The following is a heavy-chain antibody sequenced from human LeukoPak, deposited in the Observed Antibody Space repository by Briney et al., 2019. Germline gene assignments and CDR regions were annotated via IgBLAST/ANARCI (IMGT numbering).Heavy chain of an antibody. CDR2: INHSGST. Sequence: PSETLSLTCAVYGGSFSGYYWSWIRQPPGKGLEWIGEINHSGSTNYNPSLKSRVTISVDRSKNQFSLKLSSVTAADTAVYYCARSRPPRDPHYWGQGTLITISS. V-gene: IGHV4-34*01. CDR3: ARSRPPRDPHY. CDR1: GGSFSGYY. J-gene: IGHJ4*02.